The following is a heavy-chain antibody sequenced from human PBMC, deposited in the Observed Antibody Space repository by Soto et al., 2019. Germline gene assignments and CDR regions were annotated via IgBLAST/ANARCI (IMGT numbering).Heavy chain of an antibody. V-gene: IGHV4-31*03. CDR3: ARGRYHGAFDI. CDR1: GGAISSGGYY. CDR2: IYYSEST. D-gene: IGHD2-2*01. Sequence: QVQLQESGPGLVKPSQTLSLTCTVSGGAISSGGYYWSWNRQHPGKGLQWIGYIYYSESTYYNLSVKSRVTISVDTAKNQFSLRLGSVTAADTAVYYCARGRYHGAFDIWGQGTKVTVSS. J-gene: IGHJ3*02.